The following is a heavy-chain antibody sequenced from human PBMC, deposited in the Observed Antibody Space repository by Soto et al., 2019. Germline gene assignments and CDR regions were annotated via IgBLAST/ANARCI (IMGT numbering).Heavy chain of an antibody. Sequence: GGSLRLSCVASDFAFSNYGMHWVRQAPGKGLEWVSAISGSGGSTYYADSVKGRFTISRDNSKNTLYLQMNSLRAEDTAVYYCAKSHPRAADPFDYWGQGTLVTVSS. D-gene: IGHD6-13*01. J-gene: IGHJ4*02. CDR2: ISGSGGST. CDR1: DFAFSNYG. V-gene: IGHV3-23*01. CDR3: AKSHPRAADPFDY.